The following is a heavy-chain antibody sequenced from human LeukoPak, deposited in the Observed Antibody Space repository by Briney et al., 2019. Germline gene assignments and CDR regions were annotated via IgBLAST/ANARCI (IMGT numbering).Heavy chain of an antibody. D-gene: IGHD3-9*01. J-gene: IGHJ3*02. CDR2: INQSGST. CDR3: ARVYFDAXGGXLDI. CDR1: GGSFSPYY. Sequence: PSETLSLTCALFGGSFSPYYWSWIRQSPGKGLEWIAEINQSGSTNYNPSLRSRVTISIDTSKNQFSLKLSSVTAADTAVYYCARVYFDAXGGXLDIWGQGTMVTVSS. V-gene: IGHV4-34*01.